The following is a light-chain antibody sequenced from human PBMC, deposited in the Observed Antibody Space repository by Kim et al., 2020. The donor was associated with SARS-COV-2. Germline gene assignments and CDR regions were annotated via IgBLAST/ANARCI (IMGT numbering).Light chain of an antibody. CDR3: QQYGSSPMYT. J-gene: IGKJ2*01. CDR1: QSVGSSY. V-gene: IGKV3-20*01. Sequence: SPGERATLSGRASQSVGSSYLAWYQQKPGQAPRLLIYGASSRATGIPDRFSGSGSGTDFTLTISRLEPEDFAVYYCQQYGSSPMYTFGQGTKLEI. CDR2: GAS.